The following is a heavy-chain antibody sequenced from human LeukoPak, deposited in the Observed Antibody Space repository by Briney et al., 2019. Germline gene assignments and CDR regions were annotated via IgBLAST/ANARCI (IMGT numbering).Heavy chain of an antibody. CDR1: GFTFTNYL. V-gene: IGHV1-46*01. D-gene: IGHD3-16*01. J-gene: IGHJ4*02. CDR2: IAPSVDTT. Sequence: ASVKVSCKSFGFTFTNYLLHWVRQAPGQGLEWVGRIAPSVDTTNYAQKFRGRVTMTRDTSTSTVYMELRSLTSDDTAVYYCARDGGGSVDYWGQGTLIIVSS. CDR3: ARDGGGSVDY.